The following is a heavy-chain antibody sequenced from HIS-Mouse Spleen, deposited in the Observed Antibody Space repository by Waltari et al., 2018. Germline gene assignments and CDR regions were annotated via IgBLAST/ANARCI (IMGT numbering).Heavy chain of an antibody. D-gene: IGHD3-10*01. CDR2: IYYSGST. J-gene: IGHJ4*02. CDR3: ARDFLSGMVRGVIPLDY. Sequence: QLQLQESGPGLVKPSETLSLTCTVSGGSIRSSSSYWGWIRQPPGKGLEWIGSIYYSGSTYYNPSLKSRVTISVDTSKNQFSLKLSSVTAADTAVYYCARDFLSGMVRGVIPLDYWGQGTLVTVSS. V-gene: IGHV4-39*07. CDR1: GGSIRSSSSY.